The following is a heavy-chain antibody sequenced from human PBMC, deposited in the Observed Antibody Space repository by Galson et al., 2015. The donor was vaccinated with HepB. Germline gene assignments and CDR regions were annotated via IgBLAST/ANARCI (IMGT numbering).Heavy chain of an antibody. CDR3: ARHLNIYGYPDYFDQ. V-gene: IGHV4-39*01. CDR1: GGSISSGTYY. J-gene: IGHJ4*02. Sequence: ETLSLTCTVSGGSISSGTYYWGWIRQPPGKGLEWIGTIHYRGSTYYHPSLKSRVTISVDTSKNQFSLKLTSVTAADTAVYYCARHLNIYGYPDYFDQWGQGTLVTVSS. CDR2: IHYRGST. D-gene: IGHD5-18*01.